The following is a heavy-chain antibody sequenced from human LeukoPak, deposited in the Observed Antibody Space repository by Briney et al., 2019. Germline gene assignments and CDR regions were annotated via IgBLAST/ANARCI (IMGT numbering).Heavy chain of an antibody. J-gene: IGHJ4*01. CDR1: GFTLRTYA. CDR2: ISGSAGFT. D-gene: IGHD5-12*01. CDR3: AKEYSGYDFDC. V-gene: IGHV3-23*01. Sequence: GGSLRLSCVASGFTLRTYAMSWVRQAPGKGLEWVSAISGSAGFTYHADAVRGRFTVSRDISTNTVFLQMDSLRAGDTAVYYCAKEYSGYDFDCWGQGTLVTVSS.